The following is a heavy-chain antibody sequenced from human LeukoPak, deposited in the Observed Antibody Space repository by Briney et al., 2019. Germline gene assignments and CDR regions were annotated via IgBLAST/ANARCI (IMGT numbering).Heavy chain of an antibody. D-gene: IGHD2-2*01. CDR1: GDSISTSTYY. J-gene: IGHJ4*02. CDR2: MHHSGGT. V-gene: IGHV4-39*01. Sequence: SETLSLTCTVSGDSISTSTYYWGWLRQPPGKGLEWIGSMHHSGGTYYNPSLKSRVTISVDTSKNQFSLKLSSVTAADTAVYFCARRSPHDLYRYQFDCWGQGTLVTVSS. CDR3: ARRSPHDLYRYQFDC.